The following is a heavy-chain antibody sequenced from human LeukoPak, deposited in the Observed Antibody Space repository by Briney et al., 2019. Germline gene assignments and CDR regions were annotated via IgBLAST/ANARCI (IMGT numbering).Heavy chain of an antibody. V-gene: IGHV3-7*01. J-gene: IGHJ6*03. D-gene: IGHD6-13*01. CDR1: GFTFSSYW. Sequence: PGGSLRLSCAASGFTFSSYWMSWVRQAPGKGLEWVANIKQDGSEKYYVDSVKGRFTISRDNAKNSLYLQMNSLGAEDTAVYYCARDSSHPYYYYYMDVWGKGTTVTVSS. CDR3: ARDSSHPYYYYYMDV. CDR2: IKQDGSEK.